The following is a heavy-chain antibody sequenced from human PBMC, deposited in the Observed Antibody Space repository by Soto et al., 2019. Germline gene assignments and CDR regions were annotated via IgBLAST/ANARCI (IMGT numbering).Heavy chain of an antibody. CDR2: ISSSSSTI. D-gene: IGHD3-22*01. Sequence: GGSLRLSCAASGFTFSSYSMNWVRQAPGKGLEWVSYISSSSSTIYYADSVKGRFTISRDNAKNSLYLQMNSLRDEDTAVYYCARDLEYYYDSSGYLTPGDYWGQGTLVTVSS. V-gene: IGHV3-48*02. CDR3: ARDLEYYYDSSGYLTPGDY. J-gene: IGHJ4*02. CDR1: GFTFSSYS.